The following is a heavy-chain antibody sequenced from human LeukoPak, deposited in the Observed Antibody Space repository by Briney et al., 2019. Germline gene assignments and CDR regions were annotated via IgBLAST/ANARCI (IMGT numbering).Heavy chain of an antibody. J-gene: IGHJ5*02. V-gene: IGHV4-39*07. CDR1: GGPISSSSYY. CDR3: ARRNGVVPAAISWGSWFDP. Sequence: PSETLSLTCTVSGGPISSSSYYWGWIRQPPGKGLEWIGSIYYSGSTYYNPSLKSRVTISVDTSKNQFSLKLSSVTAADTAVYYCARRNGVVPAAISWGSWFDPWGQGTLVTVSS. D-gene: IGHD2-2*01. CDR2: IYYSGST.